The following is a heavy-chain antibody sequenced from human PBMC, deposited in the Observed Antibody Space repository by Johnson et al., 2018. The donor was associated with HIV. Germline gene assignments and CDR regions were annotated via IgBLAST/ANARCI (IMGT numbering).Heavy chain of an antibody. CDR2: ISSSGGTI. D-gene: IGHD3-22*01. Sequence: QVQLVESGGGLVQPGGSLRLSCAASGFTFSDYYMTWIRQAPGKGLEWVSYISSSGGTIYYADSVKGRFSISRDNAKNSLYLQMNSLRAEDTAVYYCARDLPSNYYDSSGYYPDAFDIWGQGTMVTVSS. CDR1: GFTFSDYY. J-gene: IGHJ3*02. CDR3: ARDLPSNYYDSSGYYPDAFDI. V-gene: IGHV3-11*04.